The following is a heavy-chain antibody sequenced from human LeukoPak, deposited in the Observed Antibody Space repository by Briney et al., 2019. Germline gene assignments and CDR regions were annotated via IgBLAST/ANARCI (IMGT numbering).Heavy chain of an antibody. CDR3: ARDGGRGWFDP. CDR2: IYHSGSA. Sequence: SETLSLTCTVSGYSISSGYYWGRIRQPPGKGLEWIGSIYHSGSAYYNPSLKSRVTISVDTSKNQFSLKLSSVTAADTAVYYCARDGGRGWFDPWGQGTLVTVSS. D-gene: IGHD3-16*01. J-gene: IGHJ5*02. CDR1: GYSISSGYY. V-gene: IGHV4-38-2*02.